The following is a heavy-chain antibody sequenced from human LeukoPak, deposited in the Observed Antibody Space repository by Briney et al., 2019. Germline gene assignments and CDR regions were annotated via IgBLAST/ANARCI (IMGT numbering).Heavy chain of an antibody. CDR2: IWYGGSDK. J-gene: IGHJ6*03. D-gene: IGHD6-19*01. Sequence: PGGSLRLSCAASGFTFSSYGMHWVRQAPGKGLEWVAVIWYGGSDKYYVDSVKGRFTISRDNSKNTLYLQMNSLRAEDTAVYYCAKVGDSSGWEPYYYYYMDVWGKGTTVTVSS. CDR1: GFTFSSYG. V-gene: IGHV3-30*02. CDR3: AKVGDSSGWEPYYYYYMDV.